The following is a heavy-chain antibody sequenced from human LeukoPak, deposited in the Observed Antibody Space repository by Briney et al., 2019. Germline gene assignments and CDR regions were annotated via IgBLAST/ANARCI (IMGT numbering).Heavy chain of an antibody. CDR1: GGSISSYY. CDR3: ARDFPIGSPYQLLSGNYYYYGMDV. D-gene: IGHD2-2*01. CDR2: IYTSGST. J-gene: IGHJ6*02. V-gene: IGHV4-4*07. Sequence: PSETLSLTCTVSGGSISSYYWSWIRQPAGKGLEWIGRIYTSGSTNYNPSLKSRVIMSVDTSKNQFSLKLSSVTAADTAVYYCARDFPIGSPYQLLSGNYYYYGMDVWGQGTTVTVSS.